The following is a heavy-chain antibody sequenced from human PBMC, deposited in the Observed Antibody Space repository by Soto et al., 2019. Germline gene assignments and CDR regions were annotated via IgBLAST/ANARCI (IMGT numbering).Heavy chain of an antibody. CDR1: GGSISSGGYY. J-gene: IGHJ6*02. CDR3: AREYCSSTSCHHYGMDV. V-gene: IGHV4-31*03. CDR2: IYYSGST. Sequence: SDTLSLTCTVSGGSISSGGYYWRWIRQHPGKGLEWIGYIYYSGSTYYNPSLKSRVTISVDTSKNQFSLKLSSVTAADTAVYYCAREYCSSTSCHHYGMDVWGQGTTVTVSS. D-gene: IGHD2-2*01.